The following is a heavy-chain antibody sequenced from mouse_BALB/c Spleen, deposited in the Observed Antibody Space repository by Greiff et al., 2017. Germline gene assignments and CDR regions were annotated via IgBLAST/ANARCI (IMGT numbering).Heavy chain of an antibody. D-gene: IGHD2-14*01. CDR3: ARRGYRGTWFAY. V-gene: IGHV1-87*01. CDR2: IYPGDGDT. Sequence: QVQLKQSGAELARPGASVKLSCKASGYTFTSYWMQWVKQRPGQGLEWIGAIYPGDGDTRYTQKFKGKATLTADKSSSTAYMQLSSLASEDSAVYYCARRGYRGTWFAYWGQGTLVTVSA. J-gene: IGHJ3*01. CDR1: GYTFTSYW.